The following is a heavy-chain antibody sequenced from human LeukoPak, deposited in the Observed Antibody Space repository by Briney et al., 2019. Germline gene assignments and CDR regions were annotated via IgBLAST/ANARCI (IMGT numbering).Heavy chain of an antibody. D-gene: IGHD5-18*01. CDR1: GGSISSSSYY. CDR2: IYYSGST. Sequence: PSETLSLTCTVSGGSISSSSYYWGWIRQPPGKGLEWIGSIYYSGSTYYNPSLKSRVTISVDTSKNQFSLKLSSVTAADTAVYYCARGVRGYSYGYDAFDIWGQGTMVTVSS. CDR3: ARGVRGYSYGYDAFDI. V-gene: IGHV4-39*07. J-gene: IGHJ3*02.